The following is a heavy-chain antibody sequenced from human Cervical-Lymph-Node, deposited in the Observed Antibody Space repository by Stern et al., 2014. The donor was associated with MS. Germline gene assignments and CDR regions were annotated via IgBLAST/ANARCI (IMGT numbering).Heavy chain of an antibody. CDR1: GDSIGTYF. CDR2: IYYSGTT. CDR3: ARKADWGDYFDH. D-gene: IGHD7-27*01. Sequence: QVQLQESGPGLLKPSETLSLTCTVSGDSIGTYFWTWIRQPPGKTLELIGYIYYSGTTDYNPSLKSRVTMSVDTSKKQFSLKMRSVTAADTAVYYCARKADWGDYFDHWGQGALVTVSS. V-gene: IGHV4-59*08. J-gene: IGHJ4*02.